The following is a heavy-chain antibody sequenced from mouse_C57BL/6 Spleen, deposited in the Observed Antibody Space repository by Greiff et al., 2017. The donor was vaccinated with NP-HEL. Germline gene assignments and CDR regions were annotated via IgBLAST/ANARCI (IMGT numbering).Heavy chain of an antibody. CDR3: ARDNGYDGGKFDY. CDR1: GFTFSDYY. D-gene: IGHD2-2*01. Sequence: EVQLVESEGGLVQPGSSMKLSCTASGFTFSDYYMAWVRQVPEKGLEWVANINYDGSSTYYLDSLKSRFIISRDNAKNILYLQMSSLKSEDTATYYCARDNGYDGGKFDYWGQGTTLTVSS. V-gene: IGHV5-16*01. J-gene: IGHJ2*01. CDR2: INYDGSST.